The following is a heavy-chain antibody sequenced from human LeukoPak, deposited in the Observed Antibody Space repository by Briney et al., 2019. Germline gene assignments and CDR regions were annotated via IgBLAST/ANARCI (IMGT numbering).Heavy chain of an antibody. D-gene: IGHD6-13*01. CDR2: IYYSGST. J-gene: IGHJ5*02. CDR1: GGSISSGSYY. Sequence: SETLSLTCTVSGGSISSGSYYWGWIRQPPGKGLEWLGSIYYSGSTYYNPSLKSRVTISVDTSKNQFSLKLSSVTAADTAVYYCARSRAQLEPNWFDPWGQGTLVTVSS. CDR3: ARSRAQLEPNWFDP. V-gene: IGHV4-39*07.